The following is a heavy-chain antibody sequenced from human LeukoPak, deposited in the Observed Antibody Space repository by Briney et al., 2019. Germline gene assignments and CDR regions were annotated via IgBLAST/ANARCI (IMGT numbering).Heavy chain of an antibody. J-gene: IGHJ5*02. D-gene: IGHD3-10*01. Sequence: SVKVSFKSSVYTFTGYYMHWVRQAPGQGLAWMGWINPNSGGTNYAQKFQGRVTMTRDTSISTAYMELSRLRSDDTAVYYCARGGLLWFGEHNWFDPWGQGTLVTVSS. CDR1: VYTFTGYY. V-gene: IGHV1-2*02. CDR3: ARGGLLWFGEHNWFDP. CDR2: INPNSGGT.